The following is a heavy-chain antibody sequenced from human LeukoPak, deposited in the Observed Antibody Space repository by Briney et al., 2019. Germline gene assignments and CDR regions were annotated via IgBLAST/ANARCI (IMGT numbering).Heavy chain of an antibody. V-gene: IGHV3-23*01. CDR1: GFTFGSYA. CDR2: ISGRDDST. D-gene: IGHD3-10*01. Sequence: GGSLRLSCAASGFTFGSYAMSWVRQAPGKGLEWVSAISGRDDSTYYADSVKGRFTISRDNSRNTLYLQMNSLRAEDTAVYYCARTSGSHWGLGTLVTVSS. J-gene: IGHJ4*02. CDR3: ARTSGSH.